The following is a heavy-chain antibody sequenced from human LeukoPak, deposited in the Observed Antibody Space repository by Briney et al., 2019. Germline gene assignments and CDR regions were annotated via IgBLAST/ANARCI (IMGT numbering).Heavy chain of an antibody. D-gene: IGHD3-3*01. CDR3: ARGPIFGVVYNWFDP. J-gene: IGHJ5*02. CDR1: GGTFSSYA. CDR2: IIPIFGTA. V-gene: IGHV1-69*13. Sequence: SVKVSCKASGGTFSSYAISWVRQAPGQGLEWMGGIIPIFGTANYAQKFQGRVTIIADESTSTAYMELSSLRSEDTAVYYCARGPIFGVVYNWFDPWGQGTLVTVSS.